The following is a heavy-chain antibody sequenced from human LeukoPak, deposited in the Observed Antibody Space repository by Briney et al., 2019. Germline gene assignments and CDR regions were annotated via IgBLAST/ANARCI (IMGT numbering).Heavy chain of an antibody. V-gene: IGHV1-18*04. CDR1: GYTFTGYY. J-gene: IGHJ3*02. D-gene: IGHD3-10*01. CDR2: ISAYNGNT. Sequence: ASVKVSCKASGYTFTGYYMHWVRQAPGQGLEWMGWISAYNGNTNYAQKLQGRVTMTTDTSTSTAYMELRSLRSDDTAVYYCARDVAARFGELLLDAFDIWGQGTMVTVSS. CDR3: ARDVAARFGELLLDAFDI.